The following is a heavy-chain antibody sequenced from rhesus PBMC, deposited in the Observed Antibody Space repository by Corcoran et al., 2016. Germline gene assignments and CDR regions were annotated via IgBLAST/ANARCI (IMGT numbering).Heavy chain of an antibody. CDR2: VDPEDGEA. J-gene: IGHJ6*01. D-gene: IGHD1-7*02. CDR1: GYTFPDLS. CDR3: ARGGSYNWNDGYYYGLDS. Sequence: EVQLVQSGAAVKKPEASVKISCKASGYTFPDLSIHWARQAPGKGLEWMGRVDPEDGEADYAQKFQDRVTITADTSTDTAYMELSSLRSEDTAVYYCARGGSYNWNDGYYYGLDSWGQGVVVTVSS. V-gene: IGHV1-111*02.